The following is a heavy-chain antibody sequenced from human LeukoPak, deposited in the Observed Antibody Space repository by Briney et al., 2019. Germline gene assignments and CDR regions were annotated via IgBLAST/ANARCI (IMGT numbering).Heavy chain of an antibody. D-gene: IGHD1-1*01. J-gene: IGHJ2*01. CDR1: GYSISSGYY. Sequence: SETLSLTCAVSGYSISSGYYWGWIRQPPGKGLEWIGSIYHSGSTYYNPSLKSRVTISVDTSKNQFSLKLSSVTAADTAVYYCARDSPPGPFPIPGTIDLWGRGTLVTVSS. CDR3: ARDSPPGPFPIPGTIDL. CDR2: IYHSGST. V-gene: IGHV4-38-2*02.